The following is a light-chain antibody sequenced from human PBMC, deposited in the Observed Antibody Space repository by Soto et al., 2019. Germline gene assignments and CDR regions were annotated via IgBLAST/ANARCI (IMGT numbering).Light chain of an antibody. J-gene: IGKJ4*02. CDR1: QGVSSN. CDR2: AAS. V-gene: IGKV1-27*01. CDR3: QKYNSAPLT. Sequence: DIQMTQSPSTLSASVGDRVTITCRASQGVSSNLAWYQQKPGKVPKLLIYAASTLQAGVPSRFSGSGSGTDFTLTISSLQPEDFATYYCQKYNSAPLTFGGGTKVEIK.